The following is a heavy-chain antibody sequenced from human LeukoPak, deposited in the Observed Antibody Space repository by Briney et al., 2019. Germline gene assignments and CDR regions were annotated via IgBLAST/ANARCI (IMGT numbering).Heavy chain of an antibody. CDR3: ARDITVTDHDIGY. CDR2: INPSGGST. Sequence: ASVKVSCKASVYTFITYYIHWVRQAPGQGLEWMGIINPSGGSTSYAQKFQGRVNMARDTSTSTVYMELSSLKSEDTAVYYCARDITVTDHDIGYWGQGTLVTVSS. CDR1: VYTFITYY. J-gene: IGHJ4*02. D-gene: IGHD3-10*01. V-gene: IGHV1-46*01.